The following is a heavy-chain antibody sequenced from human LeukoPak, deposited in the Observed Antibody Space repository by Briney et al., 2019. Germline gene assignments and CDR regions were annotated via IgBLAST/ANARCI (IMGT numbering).Heavy chain of an antibody. CDR3: ARDFEAAPYNFDY. J-gene: IGHJ4*02. Sequence: GGSLRLSCGASGFTFSTYAMHWVRQAPGKGLEWVAVISYDGNTEYYADSVKGRFSISRDNSKNTLYLQMNSLRVDDTAVYYCARDFEAAPYNFDYWGQGSRVTVSS. V-gene: IGHV3-30*04. CDR2: ISYDGNTE. D-gene: IGHD6-13*01. CDR1: GFTFSTYA.